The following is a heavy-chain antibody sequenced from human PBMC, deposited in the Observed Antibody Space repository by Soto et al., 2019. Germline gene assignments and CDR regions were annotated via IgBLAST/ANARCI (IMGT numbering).Heavy chain of an antibody. J-gene: IGHJ6*02. D-gene: IGHD2-2*02. CDR1: GGTFSSYA. V-gene: IGHV1-69*01. CDR2: IVPIFGPA. CDR3: ASHSRVCTSTVCYNNMAV. Sequence: QVQLVQSGAEVGKPGSSVRVSCKASGGTFSSYAISWVRQAPGHGLEWMGGIVPIFGPAHYAQKFQGRVTIIADESTSTSYMELSSLRSEDTAVYYCASHSRVCTSTVCYNNMAVWGQGTTVTVAS.